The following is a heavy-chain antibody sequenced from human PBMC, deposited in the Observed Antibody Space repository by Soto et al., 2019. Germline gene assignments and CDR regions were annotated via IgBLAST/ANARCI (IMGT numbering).Heavy chain of an antibody. Sequence: ASVKVSCKASGYTFTSYYIHWVRQAPGQGLEWMGIINPSGGSTSYAQKFQGRVTMTRDTSTSTVYMELSSLRSEDTAVYYCARPRVYSTSRYYFDYWGQGTLVTVSS. CDR3: ARPRVYSTSRYYFDY. CDR1: GYTFTSYY. V-gene: IGHV1-46*01. CDR2: INPSGGST. D-gene: IGHD6-13*01. J-gene: IGHJ4*02.